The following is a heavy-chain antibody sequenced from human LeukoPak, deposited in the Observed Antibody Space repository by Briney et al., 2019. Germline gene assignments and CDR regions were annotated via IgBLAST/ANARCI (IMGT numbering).Heavy chain of an antibody. V-gene: IGHV4-59*01. D-gene: IGHD3-16*02. CDR3: ARVSVGNDYVWGSYRYTDNWFDP. CDR1: GGSISSYY. CDR2: IYYCGST. J-gene: IGHJ5*02. Sequence: SETLSLTCTVSGGSISSYYWSWIRQPPVKGQELIGYIYYCGSTNYNPSLKSRVTISVDTSKNQFSLKLSSVTAADTAVYYCARVSVGNDYVWGSYRYTDNWFDPWGQGTLVTVSS.